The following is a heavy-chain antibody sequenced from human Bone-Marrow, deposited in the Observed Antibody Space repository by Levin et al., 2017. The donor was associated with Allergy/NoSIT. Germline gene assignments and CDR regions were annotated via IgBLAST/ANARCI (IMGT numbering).Heavy chain of an antibody. CDR1: GFTFSSYG. D-gene: IGHD2-21*02. CDR3: AREVVTASIFGFDY. Sequence: GGSLRLSSAASGFTFSSYGMHWVRQAPGKGLEWVAVIWYDGSNKYYADSVKGRFTISRDNSKNTLYLQMNSLRAEDTAVYYCAREVVTASIFGFDYWGQGTLVTVSS. J-gene: IGHJ4*02. CDR2: IWYDGSNK. V-gene: IGHV3-33*01.